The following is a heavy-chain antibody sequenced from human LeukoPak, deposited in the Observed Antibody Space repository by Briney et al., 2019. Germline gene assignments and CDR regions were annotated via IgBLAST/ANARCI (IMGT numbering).Heavy chain of an antibody. D-gene: IGHD6-25*01. CDR3: ARGGAARGRFEN. CDR1: GFPFNVQT. CDR2: MREDGSII. J-gene: IGHJ4*02. V-gene: IGHV3-7*01. Sequence: AGGSLRLSCAASGFPFNVQTMSWVCQAPGKGLDWVASMREDGSIINYVDSVKGRFTISRDNPKNSLYLQMNSLRAEDTAVYYCARGGAARGRFENWGQGTLVTVSS.